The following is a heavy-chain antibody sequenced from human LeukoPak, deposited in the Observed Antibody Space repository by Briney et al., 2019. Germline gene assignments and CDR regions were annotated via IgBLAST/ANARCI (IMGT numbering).Heavy chain of an antibody. V-gene: IGHV4-31*02. J-gene: IGHJ4*02. CDR3: ARDVLR. Sequence: SWVRQAPGKGLEWIGYIYKTGSTYYSPSLKSRVTMSVDTSRNQFSLKLNSVTAADTAVYYCARDVLRWGQGTLVTVSS. CDR2: IYKTGST.